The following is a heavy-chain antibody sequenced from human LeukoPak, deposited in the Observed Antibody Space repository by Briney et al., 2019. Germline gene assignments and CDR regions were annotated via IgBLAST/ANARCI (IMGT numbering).Heavy chain of an antibody. CDR2: IYYSGST. CDR1: GGSISSSSYY. V-gene: IGHV4-39*07. D-gene: IGHD6-19*01. J-gene: IGHJ5*02. Sequence: SETLSLTCTVSGGSISSSSYYWGWIRQPPGKGLEWIGSIYYSGSTYYNPSLKSRVTISVGTSKNQFSLKLSSVTAADTAVYYCARCSSGWYWFDPWGQGTLVTVSS. CDR3: ARCSSGWYWFDP.